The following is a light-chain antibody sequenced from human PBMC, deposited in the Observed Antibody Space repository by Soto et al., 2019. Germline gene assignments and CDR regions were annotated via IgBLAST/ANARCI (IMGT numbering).Light chain of an antibody. CDR2: GAS. V-gene: IGKV3-20*01. CDR1: QSVSSNY. Sequence: EIVLTQSPGTLSLSPGEXATLSCRASQSVSSNYITWYQQKPGQAPRRLIFGASSRATGIPDRFSGSGSGTDFTLTISRLEPEDFAVYYCQQYGSSPSTVGQGTKVDSK. CDR3: QQYGSSPST. J-gene: IGKJ1*01.